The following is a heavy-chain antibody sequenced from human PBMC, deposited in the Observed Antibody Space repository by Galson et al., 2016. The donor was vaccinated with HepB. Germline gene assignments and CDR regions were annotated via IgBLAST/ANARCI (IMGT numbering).Heavy chain of an antibody. CDR1: GRTFSNFA. V-gene: IGHV1-69*13. J-gene: IGHJ4*02. CDR3: ATPRGSHGYFDY. D-gene: IGHD1-26*01. Sequence: SVKVPCKASGRTFSNFAFNWVRQAPGQGPEWMGGLMPLYGSPNYAQNFQGRLTITVDESTTTVYMDLNSLKSDDTAVYYCATPRGSHGYFDYWGQGTLVTVSS. CDR2: LMPLYGSP.